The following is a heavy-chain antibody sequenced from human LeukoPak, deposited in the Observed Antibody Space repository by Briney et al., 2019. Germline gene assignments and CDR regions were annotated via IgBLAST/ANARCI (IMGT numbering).Heavy chain of an antibody. CDR1: GGSFSGYY. CDR2: INHSGST. Sequence: SETLSLTCAVFGGSFSGYYWSWIRQPPGKRLEWIGEINHSGSTNYNPSLKSRVTISVDTSKNQFSLKLSSVTAADTAVYYCAVGDYYGSGSYPNWFDPWGQGTLVTVSS. V-gene: IGHV4-34*01. D-gene: IGHD3-10*01. CDR3: AVGDYYGSGSYPNWFDP. J-gene: IGHJ5*02.